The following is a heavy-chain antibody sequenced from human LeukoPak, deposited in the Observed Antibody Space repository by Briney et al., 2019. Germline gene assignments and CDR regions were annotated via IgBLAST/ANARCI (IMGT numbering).Heavy chain of an antibody. V-gene: IGHV4-34*01. CDR3: ARGRIQLWLRVYFYY. J-gene: IGHJ4*02. D-gene: IGHD5-18*01. CDR1: GGSFSGYY. CDR2: INHSGST. Sequence: SETLSLTCAVYGGSFSGYYWSWIRRPPGKGLEWIGEINHSGSTNYNPSLKCRVTITVDTSKNQFSLKLSSVTAACTAVYYCARGRIQLWLRVYFYYWGEGTLVTVSS.